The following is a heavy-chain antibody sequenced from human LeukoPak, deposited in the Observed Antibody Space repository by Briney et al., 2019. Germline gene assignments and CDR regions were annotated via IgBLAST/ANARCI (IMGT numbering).Heavy chain of an antibody. CDR2: ISSSGSTI. D-gene: IGHD5-18*01. J-gene: IGHJ3*02. CDR3: ASPLDTAMVIDAFNI. Sequence: GGSLRLSCAASGFTFSDYYMSWIRQAPGKGLEWVSFISSSGSTIYYADSVKGRFTISRDNAKNSLYLQMNSLRAEDTAVYYCASPLDTAMVIDAFNIWGQGTMVTVSS. CDR1: GFTFSDYY. V-gene: IGHV3-11*01.